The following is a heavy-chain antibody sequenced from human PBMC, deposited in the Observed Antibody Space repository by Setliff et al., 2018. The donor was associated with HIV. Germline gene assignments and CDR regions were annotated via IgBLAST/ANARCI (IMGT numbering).Heavy chain of an antibody. V-gene: IGHV1-8*02. D-gene: IGHD5-18*01. CDR1: GYTFTSYD. Sequence: ASVKVSCKASGYTFTSYDINWVRQATGQGLEWMGWMNPNSGNTGYAQKFQGRVTMTRNTSISTAYMELSSLGSEDTAVFYCARRGRFTGGYSYGSDYFEYWGQGTLVTVSS. CDR2: MNPNSGNT. J-gene: IGHJ4*02. CDR3: ARRGRFTGGYSYGSDYFEY.